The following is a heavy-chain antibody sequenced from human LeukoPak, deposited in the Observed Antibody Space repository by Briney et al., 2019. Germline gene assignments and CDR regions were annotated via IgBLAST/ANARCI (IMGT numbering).Heavy chain of an antibody. Sequence: GGSLRLSCAASGFTFSDYWIHWVRQAPGKGLVWVSRINTDGSITNYADSVKGRFSISRDNAKNTLYLQMSGLRGEDTALYYCATPLDYYDSRGHHQGGDWGQGTLVTVSS. CDR2: INTDGSIT. CDR3: ATPLDYYDSRGHHQGGD. J-gene: IGHJ4*02. D-gene: IGHD3-22*01. CDR1: GFTFSDYW. V-gene: IGHV3-74*01.